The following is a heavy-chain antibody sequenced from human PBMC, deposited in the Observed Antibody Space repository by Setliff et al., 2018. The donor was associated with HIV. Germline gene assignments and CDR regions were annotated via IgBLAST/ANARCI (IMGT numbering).Heavy chain of an antibody. D-gene: IGHD2-15*01. CDR2: VSTSGST. CDR3: AICQYCGGGSCYSSSYNWFDP. Sequence: SETLSLTCTVSGGSISTYYWSWIRQPAGKGLEWIGRVSTSGSTKYNPSLKSRVTMSLDTSTNEFSLKLSSVTAADTAVYYCAICQYCGGGSCYSSSYNWFDPWGQGTLVTVSS. J-gene: IGHJ5*02. CDR1: GGSISTYY. V-gene: IGHV4-4*07.